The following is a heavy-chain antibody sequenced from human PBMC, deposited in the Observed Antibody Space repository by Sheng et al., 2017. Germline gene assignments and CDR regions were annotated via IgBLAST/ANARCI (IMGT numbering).Heavy chain of an antibody. Sequence: EVQLVESGGGLVQPGGSLRLSCAASGFTFSSHGMNWVRQAPGKGLEWISYITGSGSTMYYADSVKGRFTISRDNAKNSLFLQMNSLRAEDTAVYYCARLGPLGDWGQGTLVTVTS. CDR3: ARLGPLGD. CDR2: ITGSGSTM. J-gene: IGHJ4*02. CDR1: GFTFSSHG. D-gene: IGHD1-26*01. V-gene: IGHV3-48*03.